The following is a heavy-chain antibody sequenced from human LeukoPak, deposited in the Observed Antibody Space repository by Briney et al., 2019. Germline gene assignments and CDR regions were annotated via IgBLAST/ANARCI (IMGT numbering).Heavy chain of an antibody. V-gene: IGHV4-34*01. D-gene: IGHD6-13*01. J-gene: IGHJ6*03. CDR2: IYYSGST. Sequence: SETLSLTCAVYGGSFSGYYWGWIRQPPGKGLEWIADIYYSGSTYYNPSLKSRVTISVDTPKNQFSLNLSSVTAADTALYYCAKLRGYTSSRAHNYYYYYYMDVWGKGTTVTVSS. CDR3: AKLRGYTSSRAHNYYYYYYMDV. CDR1: GGSFSGYY.